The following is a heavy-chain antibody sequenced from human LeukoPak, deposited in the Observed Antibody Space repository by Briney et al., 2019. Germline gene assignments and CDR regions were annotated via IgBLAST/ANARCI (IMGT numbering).Heavy chain of an antibody. J-gene: IGHJ4*02. CDR1: GFPFSSYW. CDR2: IKQDGSKK. D-gene: IGHD5-24*01. CDR3: TRVGYIDEGIDY. Sequence: GGSLRLSCAVSGFPFSSYWMTWVRQAPGKGLEWVANIKQDGSKKSYVDSVKGRFTISRDNAKNSLYLQMNSLRAEDTAIYYCTRVGYIDEGIDYWGQGTLVTASS. V-gene: IGHV3-7*04.